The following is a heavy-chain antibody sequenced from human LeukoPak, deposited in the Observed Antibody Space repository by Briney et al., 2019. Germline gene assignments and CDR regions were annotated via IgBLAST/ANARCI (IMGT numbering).Heavy chain of an antibody. D-gene: IGHD6-25*01. Sequence: KSGGSLRLSCAASGFAFNTYTMNWVRQLPGKGLECVSSISSTGAYIYHADSMDGRFTVSRDNARNLLYLHMNSLRAEDSAMYFCARVSSNPYSRGYYHFDYWGQGTLVTVSS. V-gene: IGHV3-21*01. J-gene: IGHJ4*02. CDR1: GFAFNTYT. CDR2: ISSTGAYI. CDR3: ARVSSNPYSRGYYHFDY.